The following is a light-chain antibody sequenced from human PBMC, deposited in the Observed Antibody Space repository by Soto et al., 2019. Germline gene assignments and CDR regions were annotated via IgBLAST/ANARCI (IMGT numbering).Light chain of an antibody. V-gene: IGKV1-5*01. CDR1: QSISRS. Sequence: DIQMTQSPSTLAASVGDRVTITCRASQSISRSLAWYQHQPGKAPKLLIYDASSLESGVPSRFSGIGSGTEFTLSISSLQPEDFGTYYCQQCYMGWTFGQGTKGDIK. J-gene: IGKJ1*01. CDR2: DAS. CDR3: QQCYMGWT.